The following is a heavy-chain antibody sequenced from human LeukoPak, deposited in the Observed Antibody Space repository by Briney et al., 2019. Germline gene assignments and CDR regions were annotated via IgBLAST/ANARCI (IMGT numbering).Heavy chain of an antibody. CDR2: IYYSGST. CDR1: GGSISSSSYY. CDR3: ARLPADYYDSSGYYYS. D-gene: IGHD3-22*01. V-gene: IGHV4-39*01. J-gene: IGHJ4*02. Sequence: LSETLSLTCTVSGGSISSSSYYWGWIRQPPGKGLEWIGSIYYSGSTYYNPSLKSRVTISVDTSKNQFSLNLSSVTAADTAVYYCARLPADYYDSSGYYYSWGQGTLVTVSS.